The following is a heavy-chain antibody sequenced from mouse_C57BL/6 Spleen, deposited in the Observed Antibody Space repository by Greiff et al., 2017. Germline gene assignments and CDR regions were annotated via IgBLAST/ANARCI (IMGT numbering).Heavy chain of an antibody. V-gene: IGHV1-54*01. Sequence: QVQLKESGAELVRPGTSVKVSCKASGYAFTNYLIEWVKQRPGQGLEWIGVINPGSGGTNYNEKFKGKATLTADKSSSTAYMQLSSLTSEDSAVYFCARALLGYDYWGQGTTLTVSS. D-gene: IGHD4-1*01. CDR1: GYAFTNYL. CDR2: INPGSGGT. J-gene: IGHJ2*01. CDR3: ARALLGYDY.